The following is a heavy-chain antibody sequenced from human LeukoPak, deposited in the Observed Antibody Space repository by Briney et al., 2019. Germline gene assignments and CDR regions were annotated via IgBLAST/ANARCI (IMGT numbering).Heavy chain of an antibody. CDR3: ARDRYGMDV. CDR2: IYYSGST. Sequence: SETLSLTCTVSGGSISSYYWSWIRQPPGKGLEWIGYIYYSGSTNYNPSLKSRVTISVDTSKNQFSLNLSSVTAADTAVYYCARDRYGMDVWGQGTTVTVSS. J-gene: IGHJ6*01. CDR1: GGSISSYY. V-gene: IGHV4-59*01.